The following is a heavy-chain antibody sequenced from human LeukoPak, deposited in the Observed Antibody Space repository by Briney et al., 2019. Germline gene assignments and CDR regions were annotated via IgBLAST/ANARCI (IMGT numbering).Heavy chain of an antibody. CDR1: GFTFSSYS. D-gene: IGHD6-19*01. CDR2: ISSSSTYI. V-gene: IGHV3-21*01. J-gene: IGHJ3*01. Sequence: PGGSLRLSCAASGFTFSSYSRNWVRQAAGKGLEWVSSISSSSTYIYYADSGKGRFTISRDNAKTSLYLQMNSLRAEDTAMYYCARASYSSGCPTKTWGQGTMVTVSS. CDR3: ARASYSSGCPTKT.